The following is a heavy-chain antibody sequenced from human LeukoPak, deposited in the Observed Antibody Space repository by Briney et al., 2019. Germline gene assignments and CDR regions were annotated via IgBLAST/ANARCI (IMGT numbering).Heavy chain of an antibody. D-gene: IGHD6-13*01. CDR1: GGSISSYY. J-gene: IGHJ4*02. CDR2: IYYSGST. V-gene: IGHV4-59*01. Sequence: SETLSLTCTVSGGSISSYYWSWIRQPPGKGLEWIGYIYYSGSTNYNPSLKSRVAMSVDTSKNQFSLNLRSVTPEDTAVYYCARNLIPEQLVLNFWGQGTLVTVSS. CDR3: ARNLIPEQLVLNF.